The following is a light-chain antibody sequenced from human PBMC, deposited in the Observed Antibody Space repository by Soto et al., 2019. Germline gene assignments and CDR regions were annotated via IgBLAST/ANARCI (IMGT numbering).Light chain of an antibody. CDR2: GAS. Sequence: EIVFTPSPATLSLSPGERAALCCGASQSVSRHYLAWYQQKPGQAPRLLFYGASTGATGLPARFSGSGSGTEFTLTINSLQAEDCAVYYCQQYYNWPRTFGQGTRRE. CDR1: QSVSRH. J-gene: IGKJ5*01. CDR3: QQYYNWPRT. V-gene: IGKV3-15*01.